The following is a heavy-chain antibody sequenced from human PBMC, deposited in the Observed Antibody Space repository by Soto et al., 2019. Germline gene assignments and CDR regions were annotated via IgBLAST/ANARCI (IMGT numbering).Heavy chain of an antibody. CDR2: IIPIFGTA. CDR1: GGTFSSYA. CDR3: ASCPADILTGYHHP. Sequence: QVQLVQSGAEVKKPGSSVKVSCKASGGTFSSYAISWVRQAPGQGLEWMGGIIPIFGTANYAQKFQGRVTITADESPSPAYMELSSLRSEDTAVYYCASCPADILTGYHHPWGQGTLVTVSS. J-gene: IGHJ4*02. D-gene: IGHD3-9*01. V-gene: IGHV1-69*12.